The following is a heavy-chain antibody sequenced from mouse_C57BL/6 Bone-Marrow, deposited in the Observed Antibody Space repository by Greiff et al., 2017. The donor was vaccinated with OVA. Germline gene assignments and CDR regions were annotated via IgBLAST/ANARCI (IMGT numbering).Heavy chain of an antibody. J-gene: IGHJ2*01. CDR3: ARITTVPY. V-gene: IGHV1-50*01. Sequence: QVQLQQPGAELVKPGASVKLSCKASGYTFTSYWMQWVKQRPGQGLEWIGEIDPSDSDTNYNQKFKGKATLTVDTSSSTAYMQLSSLTSEDSAVYYCARITTVPYWGQGTTLTVSS. D-gene: IGHD1-1*01. CDR2: IDPSDSDT. CDR1: GYTFTSYW.